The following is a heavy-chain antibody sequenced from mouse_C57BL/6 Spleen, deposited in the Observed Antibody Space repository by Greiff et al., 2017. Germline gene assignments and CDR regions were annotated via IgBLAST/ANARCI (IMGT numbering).Heavy chain of an antibody. V-gene: IGHV1-69*01. Sequence: QVQLQQPGAELVMPGASVKLSCKASGYTFTSYWMHWVKQRPGQGLEWIGEIDTSDSYTNYNQKFKGKSTLTVDKSSSTAYMQLSSLTSEDSAVYYCARRVYYSMDYWGQGTSVTVSS. J-gene: IGHJ4*01. CDR2: IDTSDSYT. CDR3: ARRVYYSMDY. CDR1: GYTFTSYW.